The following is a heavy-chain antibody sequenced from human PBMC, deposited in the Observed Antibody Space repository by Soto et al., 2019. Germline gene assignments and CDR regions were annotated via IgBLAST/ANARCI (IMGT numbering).Heavy chain of an antibody. D-gene: IGHD4-17*01. CDR2: IIPIFGTA. J-gene: IGHJ3*02. Sequence: QVQLVQSGAEVKKPGSSVKVSCKASGGTFSSYAISWVRQAPGQGLEWMGGIIPIFGTANYAQKFQGRVTITADESTSTAYMELRCLRSEDTAVYYCARIRPTVTTRDDAFDIWGLGTMVTVSS. CDR3: ARIRPTVTTRDDAFDI. CDR1: GGTFSSYA. V-gene: IGHV1-69*01.